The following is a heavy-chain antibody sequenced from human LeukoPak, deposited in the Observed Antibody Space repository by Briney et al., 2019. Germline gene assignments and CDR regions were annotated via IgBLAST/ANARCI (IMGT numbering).Heavy chain of an antibody. V-gene: IGHV1-8*01. CDR1: GYTFTSYD. CDR3: ARGRTTVIFGVVIIRAEYFQH. CDR2: MNPNSGNT. D-gene: IGHD3-3*01. Sequence: ASVKVSCKASGYTFTSYDINWVRQATGQGLEWMGWMNPNSGNTGYAQKFQGRVTMTRNTSISTAYMELSSLRSEDTAVYYCARGRTTVIFGVVIIRAEYFQHWGQGTLVTVSS. J-gene: IGHJ1*01.